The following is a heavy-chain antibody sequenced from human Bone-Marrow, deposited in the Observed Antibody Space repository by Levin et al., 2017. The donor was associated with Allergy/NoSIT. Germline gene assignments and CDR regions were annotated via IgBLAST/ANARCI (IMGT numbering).Heavy chain of an antibody. CDR1: GGSISSDGYS. CDR3: ARGYYDVLTNSLGNLYH. D-gene: IGHD3-9*01. V-gene: IGHV4-30-2*01. Sequence: SETLSLTCAVSGGSISSDGYSWSWIRQPPGEGLEWIGYIYHSGNTYYNPSLKSRVTVSVDRSRNHFSLKLSSVTAADTAVYYCARGYYDVLTNSLGNLYHWGQVTLVTVSS. J-gene: IGHJ5*02. CDR2: IYHSGNT.